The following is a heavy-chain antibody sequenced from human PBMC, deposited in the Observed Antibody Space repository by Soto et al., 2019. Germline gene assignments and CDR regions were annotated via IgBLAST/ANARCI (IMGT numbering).Heavy chain of an antibody. CDR1: GGSISSGGYY. CDR2: IYYSGST. V-gene: IGHV4-31*03. J-gene: IGHJ3*02. D-gene: IGHD3-3*01. CDR3: ARGDYDFWREAADAFDI. Sequence: SETLSLTCTVSGGSISSGGYYWSWIRQHPGKGLEWIGYIYYSGSTYYNPSLKSRVTISVDTSKNQFSLKLSSVTAADTAVYYCARGDYDFWREAADAFDIWGQGTMVTVSS.